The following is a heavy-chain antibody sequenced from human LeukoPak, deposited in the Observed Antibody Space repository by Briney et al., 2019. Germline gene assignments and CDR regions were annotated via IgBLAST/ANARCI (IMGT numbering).Heavy chain of an antibody. V-gene: IGHV4-39*07. D-gene: IGHD3-22*01. CDR2: IYYSGST. CDR1: GGSISSSSYY. CDR3: ARGLYDSSGYYCN. Sequence: SETLSLTCTVSGGSISSSSYYWGWIRQPPGKGLEWIGSIYYSGSTNYNPSLKSRVTISVDTSKNQFSLKLSSVTAADTAVYYCARGLYDSSGYYCNWGQGTLVTVSS. J-gene: IGHJ4*02.